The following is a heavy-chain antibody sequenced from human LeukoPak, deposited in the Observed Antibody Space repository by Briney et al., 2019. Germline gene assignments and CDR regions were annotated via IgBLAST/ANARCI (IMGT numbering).Heavy chain of an antibody. Sequence: PGGSLRLSCAASGFTFSQYWMSWVRQAPGKGLEWVANIGEDGSEIYYVDSVKGRFTISRDNAKNSLYLQMNSLRAEDTAVYYCATNSGWRFDYWGQGTLVTVSS. V-gene: IGHV3-7*02. CDR2: IGEDGSEI. J-gene: IGHJ4*02. CDR3: ATNSGWRFDY. D-gene: IGHD2-21*01. CDR1: GFTFSQYW.